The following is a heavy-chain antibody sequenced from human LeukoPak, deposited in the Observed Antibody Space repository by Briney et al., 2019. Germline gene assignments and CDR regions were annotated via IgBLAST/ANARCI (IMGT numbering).Heavy chain of an antibody. CDR2: IYPGDSDT. CDR3: ARRGFCSGGSCFSAPFDF. Sequence: GESLKISCKGSGYSFTSYWIGWVRQMAGKGLEWMGIIYPGDSDTRYSPSFQGQVSISADKSISTAYLQWSSLKASDTAMYYCARRGFCSGGSCFSAPFDFWGQGTLLTVSS. J-gene: IGHJ4*02. V-gene: IGHV5-51*01. CDR1: GYSFTSYW. D-gene: IGHD2-15*01.